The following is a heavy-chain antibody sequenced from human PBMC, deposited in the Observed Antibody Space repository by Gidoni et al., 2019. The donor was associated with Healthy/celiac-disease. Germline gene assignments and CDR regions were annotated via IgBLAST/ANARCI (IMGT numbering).Heavy chain of an antibody. CDR2: IIPIFGTA. CDR1: GGTFSSYA. J-gene: IGHJ5*02. V-gene: IGHV1-69*01. CDR3: ARERVPAAMIDWFDP. D-gene: IGHD2-2*01. Sequence: QVQLVQSGAAVKKPGSSVKVSCKASGGTFSSYAISWVRQAPGQGLEWMGGIIPIFGTANYAQKFQGRVTITADESTSTAYMELSSLRSEDTAVYYCARERVPAAMIDWFDPWGQGTLVTVSS.